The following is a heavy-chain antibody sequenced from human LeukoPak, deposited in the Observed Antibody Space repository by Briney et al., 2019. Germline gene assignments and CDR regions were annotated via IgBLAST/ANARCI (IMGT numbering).Heavy chain of an antibody. V-gene: IGHV4-59*01. Sequence: PSETLSLTCTVSGGSISSYYWSWIRQPPGKGLEWIGYIYYSGSTNYNPSLKSRVTISVDTSKNQFSLKLSSVTAADTAVYYCASVRRDGYPFDYWGQGTLVTVSS. J-gene: IGHJ4*02. CDR3: ASVRRDGYPFDY. D-gene: IGHD5-24*01. CDR2: IYYSGST. CDR1: GGSISSYY.